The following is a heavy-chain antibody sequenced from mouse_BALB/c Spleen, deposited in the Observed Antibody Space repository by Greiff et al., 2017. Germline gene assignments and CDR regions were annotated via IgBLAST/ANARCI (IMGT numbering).Heavy chain of an antibody. CDR2: IYPGSGST. J-gene: IGHJ4*01. CDR3: TREGGQLGLYYYAMDY. V-gene: IGHV1S22*01. Sequence: LQQPGPELVRPGASVKLSCKASGYTFTSYWMHWVKQRHGQGLEWIGNIYPGSGSTNYDEKFKSKGTLTVDTSSSTAYMHLSSLTSEDSAVYYCTREGGQLGLYYYAMDYWGQGTSVTVSS. CDR1: GYTFTSYW. D-gene: IGHD3-2*01.